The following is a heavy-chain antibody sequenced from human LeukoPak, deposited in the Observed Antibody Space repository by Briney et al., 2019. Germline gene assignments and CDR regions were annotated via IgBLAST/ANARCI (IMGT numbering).Heavy chain of an antibody. CDR3: ARGRGYCSGGSCLDAFDI. J-gene: IGHJ3*02. Sequence: ASVKVSCKASGYTFTSYDINWVRQATGQGLEWMGWMNPNSGNTGYAQKFQGRVTMTRNTSISTAYMELSSLRSEDTAVYYRARGRGYCSGGSCLDAFDIWGQGTMVTVSS. CDR1: GYTFTSYD. V-gene: IGHV1-8*01. D-gene: IGHD2-15*01. CDR2: MNPNSGNT.